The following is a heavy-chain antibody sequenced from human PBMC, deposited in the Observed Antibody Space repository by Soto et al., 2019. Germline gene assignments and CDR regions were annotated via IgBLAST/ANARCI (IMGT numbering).Heavy chain of an antibody. CDR3: ARPRGYSYGFDY. J-gene: IGHJ4*02. D-gene: IGHD5-18*01. CDR2: INAGNGNT. V-gene: IGHV1-3*01. CDR1: GYTFTSYA. Sequence: ASVKVSCKASGYTFTSYAMHWVRQAPGQRLEWMGWINAGNGNTKYSQKLQGRVTMTTDTSTSTAYMELRSLRSDDTAVYYCARPRGYSYGFDYWGQGTLVTVSS.